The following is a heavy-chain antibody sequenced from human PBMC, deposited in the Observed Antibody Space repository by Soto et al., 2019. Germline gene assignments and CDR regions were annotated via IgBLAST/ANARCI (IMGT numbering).Heavy chain of an antibody. CDR2: IKTKTNGETI. V-gene: IGHV3-15*01. Sequence: DVQLMESGGGLVKPGESLTISCVASGFTFRNSYMSWVRQAPGKGLEWVGHIKTKTNGETIDYAPPVKGRFSISRDDSKNTLFLQMSSLTGEDTAVYYCGTGGAFDIWGQGTMVTVSS. CDR1: GFTFRNSY. CDR3: GTGGAFDI. J-gene: IGHJ3*02.